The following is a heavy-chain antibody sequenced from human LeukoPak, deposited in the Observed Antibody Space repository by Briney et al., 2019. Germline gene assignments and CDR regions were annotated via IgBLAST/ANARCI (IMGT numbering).Heavy chain of an antibody. V-gene: IGHV3-23*01. Sequence: GGSLRLSCTASGFTFSSYAMSWVRQAPGKGLEWVSAISGSGGSTYYADSVKGRFTISRDSSKNTLYLQMNSLRAEDTAVYYCAKRPSLYNWKDHYFDYWGQGTLVTVSS. CDR1: GFTFSSYA. CDR2: ISGSGGST. J-gene: IGHJ4*02. D-gene: IGHD1-20*01. CDR3: AKRPSLYNWKDHYFDY.